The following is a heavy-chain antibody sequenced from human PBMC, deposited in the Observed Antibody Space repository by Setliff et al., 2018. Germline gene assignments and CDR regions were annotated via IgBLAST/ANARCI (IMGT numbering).Heavy chain of an antibody. CDR3: ARGSVEYSRGWYYFDY. CDR2: IIPIFGSA. J-gene: IGHJ4*02. Sequence: SVKVSCKASGATFNSYAISWVRQAPGQGLEWMGGIIPIFGSANCARKFQGSVTVTADESTSTAYMELSSLRSEDTAVYYCARGSVEYSRGWYYFDYWAQGTLVTVSS. V-gene: IGHV1-69*13. D-gene: IGHD6-19*01. CDR1: GATFNSYA.